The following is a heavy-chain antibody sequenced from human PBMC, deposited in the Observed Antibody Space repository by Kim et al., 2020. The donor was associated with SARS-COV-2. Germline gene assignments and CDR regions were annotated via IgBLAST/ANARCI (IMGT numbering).Heavy chain of an antibody. CDR1: GGSISSSSYY. CDR3: ARHLRGTMIVVVITPLNYFDY. D-gene: IGHD3-22*01. V-gene: IGHV4-39*01. Sequence: SETLSLTCTVSGGSISSSSYYWGWIRQPPGKGLEWIGSINYSGRTYYNPSLKSRVTISVDTSKNQFSLKLSSVTAADTAVYYCARHLRGTMIVVVITPLNYFDYGGQGTLVTVSS. J-gene: IGHJ4*02. CDR2: INYSGRT.